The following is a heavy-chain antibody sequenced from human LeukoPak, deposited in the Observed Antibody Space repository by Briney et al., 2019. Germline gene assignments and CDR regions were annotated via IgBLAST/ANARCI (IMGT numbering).Heavy chain of an antibody. D-gene: IGHD3-10*01. J-gene: IGHJ4*02. V-gene: IGHV3-30*04. CDR3: ARDLATPDVLLWFGESALAY. CDR2: ISYDGSNK. CDR1: GFTFSSYE. Sequence: GGSLRLSCAASGFTFSSYEMNWVRQAPGKGLEWVAVISYDGSNKYYADSVKGRFTISRDNSKNTLYLQMNSLRAEDTAVYYCARDLATPDVLLWFGESALAYWGQGTLVTVSS.